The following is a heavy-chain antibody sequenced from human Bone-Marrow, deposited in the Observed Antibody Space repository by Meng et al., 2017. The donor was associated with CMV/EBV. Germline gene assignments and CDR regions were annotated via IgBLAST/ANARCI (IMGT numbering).Heavy chain of an antibody. D-gene: IGHD3-3*01. CDR1: GFTFISNW. Sequence: GESLKISCAASGFTFISNWMSWVRQAPGKGLEWVANIKQDGSEKYYVDSVKGRFTISRDNARKSLYLQMNSLRAEDTAVYYCARGERVGNFYTNYLDYWGRGSLVTVSS. V-gene: IGHV3-7*03. J-gene: IGHJ4*02. CDR3: ARGERVGNFYTNYLDY. CDR2: IKQDGSEK.